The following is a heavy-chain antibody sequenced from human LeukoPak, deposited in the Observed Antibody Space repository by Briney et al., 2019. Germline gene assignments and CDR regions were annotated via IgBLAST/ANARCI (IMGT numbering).Heavy chain of an antibody. J-gene: IGHJ4*02. CDR2: ISGSGGST. D-gene: IGHD2-15*01. Sequence: GGSLSLSCAASGFTFSSYAMSWVRQAPGKGLEWVSAISGSGGSTYYADSVKGRFTISRDNSKNTLYLQMNSLRAEDTAVYYCAKAIVVVAATPYFDYWGQGTLVTVSS. CDR1: GFTFSSYA. CDR3: AKAIVVVAATPYFDY. V-gene: IGHV3-23*01.